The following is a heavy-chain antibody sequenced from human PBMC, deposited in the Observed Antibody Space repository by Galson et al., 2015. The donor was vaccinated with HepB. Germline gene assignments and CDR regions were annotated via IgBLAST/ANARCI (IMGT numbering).Heavy chain of an antibody. CDR3: ARESGGYDFWSGIPKYYYYYYMDV. Sequence: SLRLSCAASGFTFSSYSMNWVRQAPGKGLEWVSSISSSSSYIYYADSVKGRFTISRDNAKNSLYLQMNSLRAEDTAVYYCARESGGYDFWSGIPKYYYYYYMDVWGKGTTVTVSS. CDR2: ISSSSSYI. CDR1: GFTFSSYS. D-gene: IGHD3-3*01. V-gene: IGHV3-21*01. J-gene: IGHJ6*03.